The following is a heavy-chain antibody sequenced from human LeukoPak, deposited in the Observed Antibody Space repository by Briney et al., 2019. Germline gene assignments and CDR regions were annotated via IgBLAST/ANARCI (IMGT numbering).Heavy chain of an antibody. D-gene: IGHD2-15*01. V-gene: IGHV3-23*01. CDR1: GFTFGNYA. J-gene: IGHJ4*02. CDR3: AKQLGYCSDGSCYFPY. Sequence: GGSLRLSCAASGFTFGNYAMSWVRQAPGKGLEWVSGISGSGGTTYHADSVKGRFTISRDNPENTLCLQMNSLRAEDTAVYYCAKQLGYCSDGSCYFPYWGQGTLVTVSS. CDR2: ISGSGGTT.